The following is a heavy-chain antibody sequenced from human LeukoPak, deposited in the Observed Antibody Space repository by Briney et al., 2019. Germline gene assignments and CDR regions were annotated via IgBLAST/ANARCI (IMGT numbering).Heavy chain of an antibody. CDR1: GYTFTSYY. CDR3: AKDQGYQLLFTVLYYYGMDV. V-gene: IGHV1-69*13. D-gene: IGHD2-2*01. J-gene: IGHJ6*02. Sequence: ASVKVSCKASGYTFTSYYMHWVRQAPGQGLEWMGGIIPIFGTANYAQKFQGRVTITADESTSTAYMELNSLRAEDTAVYYCAKDQGYQLLFTVLYYYGMDVWGQGTTVTVSS. CDR2: IIPIFGTA.